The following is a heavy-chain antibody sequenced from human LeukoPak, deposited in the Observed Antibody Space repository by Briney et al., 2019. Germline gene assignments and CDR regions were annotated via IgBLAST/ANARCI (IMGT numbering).Heavy chain of an antibody. D-gene: IGHD2-15*01. V-gene: IGHV7-4-1*02. CDR2: INTNTGNP. Sequence: ASVKVSCKASGYTFTSYAMNWVRQAPGQGLEWMGWINTNTGNPTYAQGFTGRFVFSLDTSVSTAYLQISSLKAEDTAVYYCARLPAPRYCSGGSCYLLYGMDVWGQGTAVTVSS. CDR1: GYTFTSYA. J-gene: IGHJ6*02. CDR3: ARLPAPRYCSGGSCYLLYGMDV.